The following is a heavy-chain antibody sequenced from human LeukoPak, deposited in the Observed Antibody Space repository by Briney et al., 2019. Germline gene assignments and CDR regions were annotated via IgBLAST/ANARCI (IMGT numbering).Heavy chain of an antibody. CDR3: ARRAGAYSHPYDY. V-gene: IGHV3-53*01. Sequence: GGSLRLSCTVSGFTVSSNSMSWVRQAPGKGLEWVSFIYSDNTHYSDSVKGRFTISRDNSKNTLYLQMNSLRAEDTTVYYCARRAGAYSHPYDYWGQGTLVTVSS. CDR2: IYSDNT. J-gene: IGHJ4*02. CDR1: GFTVSSNS. D-gene: IGHD4/OR15-4a*01.